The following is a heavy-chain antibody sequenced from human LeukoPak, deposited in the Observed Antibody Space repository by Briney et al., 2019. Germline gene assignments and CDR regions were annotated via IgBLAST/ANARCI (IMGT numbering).Heavy chain of an antibody. J-gene: IGHJ5*02. Sequence: PSETLSLTCTVSGGSISSYYWSWIRQPAGKGLERIGRIYTSGSTNYNPSLKSRVTMSVDTSKNQFSLRLSSVTAADTAVYYCARDGVRGLTFNWFDPWGQGTLVTVSS. D-gene: IGHD3-10*01. CDR2: IYTSGST. CDR1: GGSISSYY. V-gene: IGHV4-4*07. CDR3: ARDGVRGLTFNWFDP.